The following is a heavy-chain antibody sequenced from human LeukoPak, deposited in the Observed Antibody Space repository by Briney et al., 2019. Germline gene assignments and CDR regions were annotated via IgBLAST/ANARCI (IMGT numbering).Heavy chain of an antibody. CDR1: GFTFSTYA. CDR3: ARSRSGGYFDS. CDR2: FSSSGNTI. Sequence: PGGSLRLSCAASGFTFSTYAMNRVRQAPGKGLEWLSYFSSSGNTISYADSVKGRFTVSRDNAKNSLYLHMNSLRAEDTAVYYCARSRSGGYFDSWGHGTLVTVSS. J-gene: IGHJ4*01. D-gene: IGHD1-26*01. V-gene: IGHV3-48*01.